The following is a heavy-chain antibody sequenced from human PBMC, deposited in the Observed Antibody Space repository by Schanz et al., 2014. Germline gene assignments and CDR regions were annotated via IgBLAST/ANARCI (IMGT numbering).Heavy chain of an antibody. J-gene: IGHJ4*02. CDR2: MIGSGSSV. D-gene: IGHD3-22*01. CDR1: GFTFSIYG. CDR3: AKDGRLPYYGTGSDFDY. Sequence: VELVESGGGLVQPGGSLRLSCAASGFTFSIYGMSWVRQAPGKGLEWVSRMIGSGSSVFYADSVKGRFTISRDNLKNTVYLQMNSLRAGDTAVYYCAKDGRLPYYGTGSDFDYWGQGTLVAVSS. V-gene: IGHV3-23*04.